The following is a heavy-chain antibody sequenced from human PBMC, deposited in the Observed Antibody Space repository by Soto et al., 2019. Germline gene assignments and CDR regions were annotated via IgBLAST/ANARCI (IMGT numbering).Heavy chain of an antibody. D-gene: IGHD2-2*01. CDR2: IGGRGGYP. V-gene: IGHV3-23*01. Sequence: EVQLLASGGGLVQPGGSLRLSCVASGFTLSNYDLSWVRQAPGKGLEWVSEIGGRGGYPDYADSVKGRFTISRDDSKNTLYLQMNSLRAADTALYYCAKDFCRGASFYPCGMDVWGQGTTVTVSS. J-gene: IGHJ6*02. CDR1: GFTLSNYD. CDR3: AKDFCRGASFYPCGMDV.